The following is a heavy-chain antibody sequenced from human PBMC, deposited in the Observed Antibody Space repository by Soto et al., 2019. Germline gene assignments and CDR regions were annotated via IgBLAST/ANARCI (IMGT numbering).Heavy chain of an antibody. CDR2: MYYGGTT. CDR1: GFTVSSDH. J-gene: IGHJ3*01. Sequence: EMQLVETGGGLIQPGGSLRLSCAASGFTVSSDHMSWVRQAPGKGLEWISVMYYGGTTYYADSVQGRFTISRDSSTNTLYLQMTDLRADDTAVYYCAREAACFDLCGQGTMVTVSS. V-gene: IGHV3-53*02. CDR3: AREAACFDL.